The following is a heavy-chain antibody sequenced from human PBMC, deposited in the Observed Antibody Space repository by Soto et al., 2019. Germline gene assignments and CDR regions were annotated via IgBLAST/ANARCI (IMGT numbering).Heavy chain of an antibody. CDR3: ARLGGYCSTTSCYGFYGMDV. Sequence: QLQLQESGPGLVKPSETLSLTCTVSGGSISSGPYSWGWIRQPPGEGLEWIGTFHYSENTYYSPSLESRVTISVDTSKNQFSLKVTSVTVADTAIYYCARLGGYCSTTSCYGFYGMDVWGQGTTVIVSS. CDR2: FHYSENT. J-gene: IGHJ6*02. D-gene: IGHD2-2*01. V-gene: IGHV4-39*01. CDR1: GGSISSGPYS.